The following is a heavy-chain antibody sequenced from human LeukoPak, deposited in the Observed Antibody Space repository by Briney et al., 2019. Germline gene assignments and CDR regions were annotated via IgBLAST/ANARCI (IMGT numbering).Heavy chain of an antibody. CDR2: ISYGGNT. Sequence: SETLSLTCTVSGGSISNYYWTWIRQPPGKGLEWIGFISYGGNTNYNPSLKSRVTISLDTSKNQFPLKLISVTAADTAVYYCARGVGSGYTDYWGQGALVTVSS. CDR1: GGSISNYY. V-gene: IGHV4-59*01. CDR3: ARGVGSGYTDY. D-gene: IGHD3-22*01. J-gene: IGHJ4*02.